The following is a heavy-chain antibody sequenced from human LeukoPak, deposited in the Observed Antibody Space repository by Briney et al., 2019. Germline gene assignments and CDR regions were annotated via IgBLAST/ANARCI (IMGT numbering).Heavy chain of an antibody. CDR3: ARLLRWVYYFDS. CDR2: IYYSGST. Sequence: SETLSLTCTVSGGSISSNGYYWAWIRQPPGKGLEWIGSIYYSGSTYYNPSLTSRVTISVDTSKNQFSLKLSSVTAADTAVYYCARLLRWVYYFDSWGQGTLVTVSS. J-gene: IGHJ4*02. CDR1: GGSISSNGYY. D-gene: IGHD2-21*01. V-gene: IGHV4-39*01.